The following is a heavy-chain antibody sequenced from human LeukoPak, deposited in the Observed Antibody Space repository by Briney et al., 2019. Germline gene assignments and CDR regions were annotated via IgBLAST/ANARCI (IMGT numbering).Heavy chain of an antibody. Sequence: SGGSLRLSCAASGFTFSSYSMNWVRQAPGKGLEWVSYISSSSSTIYYADSVKGRFTISRDNAKNSLYLQMNSLRAEDTAVYYCASARIAFDYWGQGTLVTVSS. V-gene: IGHV3-48*01. D-gene: IGHD2-15*01. J-gene: IGHJ4*02. CDR1: GFTFSSYS. CDR2: ISSSSSTI. CDR3: ASARIAFDY.